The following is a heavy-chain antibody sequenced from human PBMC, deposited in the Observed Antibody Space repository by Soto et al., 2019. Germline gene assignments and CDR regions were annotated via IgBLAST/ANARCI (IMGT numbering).Heavy chain of an antibody. V-gene: IGHV3-11*03. CDR1: GFIFSDYY. CDR3: ARGGRYYSSEKPAKFDD. Sequence: PGGSLRLSCVASGFIFSDYYMSWIRQAPGKGLECVAYISVSSTYANYADSVEGRFTISRDNAENSLFLQMNSLRVEDSAVYFCARGGRYYSSEKPAKFDDRGQGARVTVAS. CDR2: ISVSSTYA. D-gene: IGHD2-21*01. J-gene: IGHJ4*02.